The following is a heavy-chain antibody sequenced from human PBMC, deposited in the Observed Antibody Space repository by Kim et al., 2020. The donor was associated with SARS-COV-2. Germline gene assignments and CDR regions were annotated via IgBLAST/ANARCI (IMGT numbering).Heavy chain of an antibody. V-gene: IGHV4-34*01. J-gene: IGHJ5*02. CDR3: ASPMYYNFWRDYA. Sequence: SETLSLTCAVYGGSFSSYSLTWIRQPPGKGLEWIGEISHNGSTNYNPSLKSRVTISVDTSKNQFSLKLTSVTAADTAVYYCASPMYYNFWRDYAWDQGTLVTVSS. CDR2: ISHNGST. D-gene: IGHD3-3*01. CDR1: GGSFSSYS.